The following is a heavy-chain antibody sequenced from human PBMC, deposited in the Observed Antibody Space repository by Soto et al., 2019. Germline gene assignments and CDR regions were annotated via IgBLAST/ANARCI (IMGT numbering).Heavy chain of an antibody. D-gene: IGHD6-13*01. Sequence: SETLSLTCTVSGGSISSGGYYWSWIRQHPGKGLEWIGYIYYSGSTYYNPSLKSRVTISVDTSKNQFSLKLSSVTAADTAVYYCARSGEGQLVQRSWGQGTLVTVSS. J-gene: IGHJ4*02. V-gene: IGHV4-31*03. CDR2: IYYSGST. CDR3: ARSGEGQLVQRS. CDR1: GGSISSGGYY.